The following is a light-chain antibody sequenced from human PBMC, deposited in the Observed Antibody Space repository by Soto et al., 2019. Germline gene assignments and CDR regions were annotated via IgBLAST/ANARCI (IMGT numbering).Light chain of an antibody. CDR2: EVS. Sequence: QSALTQPASVSGSPGQSITISCTGTSSDVGGYNFVSWYQHHPGKAPKLMIYEVSNRPSGVSYRFSGSKSGNTASLTISGLQPEDEADYYCGSYGGRRTFAVFGGGTKLTVL. J-gene: IGLJ2*01. CDR3: GSYGGRRTFAV. V-gene: IGLV2-14*01. CDR1: SSDVGGYNF.